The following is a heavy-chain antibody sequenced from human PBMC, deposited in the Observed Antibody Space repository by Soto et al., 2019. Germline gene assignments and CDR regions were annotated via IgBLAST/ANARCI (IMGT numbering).Heavy chain of an antibody. V-gene: IGHV4-39*01. J-gene: IGHJ5*01. CDR3: ARQNGSFRSWFDS. CDR1: GGSISSRSYY. D-gene: IGHD3-10*01. CDR2: IYYSGTT. Sequence: SETLSLTCTVSGGSISSRSYYGGWSRQPPGKGLEWIGGIYYSGTTFYSPSLKSRVIISVDTSKNQFSLKLSSVTAADTAMYYCARQNGSFRSWFDSWGQGTLVTVSS.